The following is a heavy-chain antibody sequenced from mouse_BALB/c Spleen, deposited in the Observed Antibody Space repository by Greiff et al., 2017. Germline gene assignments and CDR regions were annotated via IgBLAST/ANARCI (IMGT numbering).Heavy chain of an antibody. J-gene: IGHJ4*01. CDR3: AREGYGSDYYAMDY. CDR2: IYPGNVNT. D-gene: IGHD1-1*01. V-gene: IGHV1S56*01. Sequence: QVQLKQPGAELVKPGASVRISCKASGYTFTSYYIHWVKQRPGQGLEWIGWIYPGNVNTKYNEKFKGKATLTADKSSSTAYMQLSSLTSEDSAVYFCAREGYGSDYYAMDYWGQGTSVTVSS. CDR1: GYTFTSYY.